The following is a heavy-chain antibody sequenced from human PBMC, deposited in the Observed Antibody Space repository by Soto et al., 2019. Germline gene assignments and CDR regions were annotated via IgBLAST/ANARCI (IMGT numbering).Heavy chain of an antibody. CDR2: ISSSSSYI. CDR1: GFTFSSYS. V-gene: IGHV3-21*01. CDR3: ARVSLYYYGMDV. D-gene: IGHD3-3*02. J-gene: IGHJ6*02. Sequence: EVQLVESGGGLVKPGGSLRLSCAASGFTFSSYSMNWVRQAPGKGLEWVSSISSSSSYIYYADSVKGRFTISRDNSKNSLYLQMNSLRAEDTAVYYCARVSLYYYGMDVWGQGTTVTVSS.